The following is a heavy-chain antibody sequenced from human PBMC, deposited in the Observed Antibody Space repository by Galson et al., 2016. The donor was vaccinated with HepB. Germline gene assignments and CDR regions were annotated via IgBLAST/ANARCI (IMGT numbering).Heavy chain of an antibody. Sequence: SLRLSCAASGFTFSNYALTWVRQAPGKGLEWVSSIGRRGDTYYADPVKGRFSISRDNSKNTLNLEMTGLRAEDTALFYCVKGGIGEEGGLDYWGQGTLVTVSS. CDR3: VKGGIGEEGGLDY. J-gene: IGHJ4*02. V-gene: IGHV3-23*01. D-gene: IGHD2-15*01. CDR2: IGRRGDT. CDR1: GFTFSNYA.